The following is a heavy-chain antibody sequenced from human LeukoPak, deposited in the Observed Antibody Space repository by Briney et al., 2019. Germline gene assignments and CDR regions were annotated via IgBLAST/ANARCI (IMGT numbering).Heavy chain of an antibody. D-gene: IGHD2/OR15-2a*01. CDR1: GYTFTNYD. Sequence: ASVKVSCKASGYTFTNYDINWVRQAAGQGLEWMGWMKPDSGATGYAEKFRGRVTLTSDTSTSTAYMELSGLRSEDTAVYYCASCTDYLHKPNDAFDIWGQGTMVTVSS. CDR2: MKPDSGAT. V-gene: IGHV1-8*01. J-gene: IGHJ3*02. CDR3: ASCTDYLHKPNDAFDI.